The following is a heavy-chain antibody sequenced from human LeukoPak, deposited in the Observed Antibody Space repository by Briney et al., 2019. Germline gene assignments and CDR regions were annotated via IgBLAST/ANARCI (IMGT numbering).Heavy chain of an antibody. J-gene: IGHJ4*02. CDR1: GGTFSSYA. D-gene: IGHD3-22*01. CDR2: IIPIFGTA. V-gene: IGHV1-69*05. Sequence: GASVKVSCKASGGTFSSYAISWVRQAPGQGLEWMGRIIPIFGTANYAQKFQGRVTITTDESTSTAYMELSSLRSEDTAVYYCARGPNLYYDSSGYEDYWSQGTLVTVSS. CDR3: ARGPNLYYDSSGYEDY.